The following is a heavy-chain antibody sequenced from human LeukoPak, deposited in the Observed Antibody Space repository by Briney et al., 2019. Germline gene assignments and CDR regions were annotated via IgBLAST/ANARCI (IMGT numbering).Heavy chain of an antibody. CDR2: IYWDGDK. Sequence: SGPTLVKPTETLTLTCTFSGFSLSDYGVGVGWIRQPPGKTLEWLAVIYWDGDKRYSSSLKSRLTITGDTSKNKIVLTMINVDPVDTATYYCAHSSSSYYDTFDSWGQGALVTVSS. J-gene: IGHJ4*02. CDR3: AHSSSSYYDTFDS. D-gene: IGHD3-22*01. CDR1: GFSLSDYGVG. V-gene: IGHV2-5*02.